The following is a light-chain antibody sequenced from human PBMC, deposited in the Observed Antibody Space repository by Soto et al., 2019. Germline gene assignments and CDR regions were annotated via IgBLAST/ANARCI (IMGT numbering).Light chain of an antibody. V-gene: IGLV1-47*02. CDR1: SSNIGSNY. Sequence: QSVLTQPPSASGTPGQRVTISCSGSSSNIGSNYVYWYQQLPGTAPKLLIYSNNQRPSGVPDRFSGSKSGTSASLAISGLRSEDEGDYYCAAWDDSLSGYVFGTGTQLTVL. CDR2: SNN. CDR3: AAWDDSLSGYV. J-gene: IGLJ1*01.